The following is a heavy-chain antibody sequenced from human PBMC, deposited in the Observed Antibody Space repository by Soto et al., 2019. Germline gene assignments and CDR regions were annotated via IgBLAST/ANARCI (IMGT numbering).Heavy chain of an antibody. CDR2: ITSDGGST. D-gene: IGHD1-26*01. V-gene: IGHV3-64D*08. CDR3: AVGPSRGLWLY. Sequence: GGSLRLSCSASGFTFSTYGMHWVRQAPGKGLEYVSVITSDGGSTYYADSVKGRFTISRDNSKNTLYLQMSSLRVEDTAVYYCAVGPSRGLWLYWGQGTLVTVSS. J-gene: IGHJ4*02. CDR1: GFTFSTYG.